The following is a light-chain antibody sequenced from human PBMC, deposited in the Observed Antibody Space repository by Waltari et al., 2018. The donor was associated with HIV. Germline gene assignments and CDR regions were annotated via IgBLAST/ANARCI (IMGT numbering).Light chain of an antibody. V-gene: IGLV3-21*02. CDR1: NIGVRD. J-gene: IGLJ3*02. CDR2: DDR. CDR3: QVWGATNDWV. Sequence: YVLTQPPSVSVAPNQTATVACIGENIGVRDVHWYRQRSGQAPEVVIHDDRDRGAGSPGRITGSNAGDMATLTIASVEAGDEAVYYCQVWGATNDWVFGGGTKVTVL.